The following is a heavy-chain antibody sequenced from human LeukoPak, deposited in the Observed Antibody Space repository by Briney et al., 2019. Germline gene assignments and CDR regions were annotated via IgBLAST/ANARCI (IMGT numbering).Heavy chain of an antibody. CDR3: ANYIGGGHFDY. D-gene: IGHD3-10*01. Sequence: GGSLRLSCAASGFTFSTYGMSWVRQAPGKGLEWVSAISGSGGSTYYADSVKGRFTISRDNSKNTLYLQMNSLRVEDTAVYYCANYIGGGHFDYWGQGTLVTVSS. V-gene: IGHV3-23*01. J-gene: IGHJ4*02. CDR1: GFTFSTYG. CDR2: ISGSGGST.